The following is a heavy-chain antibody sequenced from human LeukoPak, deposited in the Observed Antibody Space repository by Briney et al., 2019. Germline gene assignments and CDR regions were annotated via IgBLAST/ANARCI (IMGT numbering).Heavy chain of an antibody. V-gene: IGHV4-59*01. J-gene: IGHJ6*04. CDR1: GGSISSYY. Sequence: SETLSLTCTVSGGSISSYYWSWIRQPPGKGLECIGYIYYSGSTNYNPSLKSRVTISVDTSKNQFSLKLSSVTAADTAVYYCARRALRRGWLRSPDGMDVWGKGTTVTVSS. CDR2: IYYSGST. CDR3: ARRALRRGWLRSPDGMDV. D-gene: IGHD5-12*01.